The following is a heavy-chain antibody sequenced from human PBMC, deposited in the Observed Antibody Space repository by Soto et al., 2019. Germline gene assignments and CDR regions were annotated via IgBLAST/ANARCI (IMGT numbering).Heavy chain of an antibody. CDR3: ADTTTFTIFGVVRVQENWFDP. D-gene: IGHD3-3*01. CDR1: GGTFSSYA. J-gene: IGHJ5*02. CDR2: IIPIFGTA. Sequence: ASVKVSCKASGGTFSSYAISWVRQAPGQGLEWMGGIIPIFGTANYAQKFQGRVTITADESTSTAYMELSSLRSEDTAVYYCADTTTFTIFGVVRVQENWFDPWGQGTLVTVSS. V-gene: IGHV1-69*13.